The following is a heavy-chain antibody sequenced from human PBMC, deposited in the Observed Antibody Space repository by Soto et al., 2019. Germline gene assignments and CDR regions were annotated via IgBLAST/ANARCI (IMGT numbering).Heavy chain of an antibody. CDR2: IIPIFGTA. V-gene: IGHV1-69*01. CDR3: ERYGGGSDYWYFAL. CDR1: GGTFSSYA. Sequence: QVQLVQYGAEVKKHGSSVKVSCKASGGTFSSYAISWVRQAPGQGLEWMGGIIPIFGTATYAQKFQGRVTITADETTSTAYMELSSLRSEDTDVYYCERYGGGSDYWYFALWGRCTLVSGSS. J-gene: IGHJ2*01. D-gene: IGHD2-15*01.